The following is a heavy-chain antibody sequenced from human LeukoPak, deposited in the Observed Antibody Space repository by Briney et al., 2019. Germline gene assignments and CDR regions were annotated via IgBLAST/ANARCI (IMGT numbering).Heavy chain of an antibody. D-gene: IGHD6-19*01. CDR2: ITPDGSTT. J-gene: IGHJ4*02. CDR1: GFTFSSYW. V-gene: IGHV3-74*01. CDR3: ARGRIGGWTDY. Sequence: GGSLRLSCAASGFTFSSYWMHWVRQAPGKGLVWVSRITPDGSTTTYADSVKGRFAISRDNAKNTLFLQMNSLRAEDTAVYYCARGRIGGWTDYWGQGTLVTVSS.